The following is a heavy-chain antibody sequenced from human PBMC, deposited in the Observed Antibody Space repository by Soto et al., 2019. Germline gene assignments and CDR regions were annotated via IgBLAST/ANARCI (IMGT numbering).Heavy chain of an antibody. CDR3: ARSRSSSNPFDY. CDR1: GGTFSSYA. V-gene: IGHV1-69*13. Sequence: SVKVSCKASGGTFSSYAISWVRQAPGQGLEWMGGIIPIFGTANYAQKFQGRVTITADEPTSTAYMELSSLRSEDTAVYYCARSRSSSNPFDYWGQGTLVTVSS. CDR2: IIPIFGTA. D-gene: IGHD6-6*01. J-gene: IGHJ4*02.